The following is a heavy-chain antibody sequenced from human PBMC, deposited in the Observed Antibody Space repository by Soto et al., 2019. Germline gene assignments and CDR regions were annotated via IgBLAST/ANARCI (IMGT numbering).Heavy chain of an antibody. CDR2: INSDGTST. J-gene: IGHJ4*02. Sequence: PGGSLRLSCAASGFTFSSYWMHWVRQAPGKGLAWVSRINSDGTSTDYADSVKGRFTISRDNAKNTLYLQMNSLRAEDTAVYYCARLLVIRGVIADYWGQGALVTVSS. CDR1: GFTFSSYW. D-gene: IGHD3-10*01. V-gene: IGHV3-74*01. CDR3: ARLLVIRGVIADY.